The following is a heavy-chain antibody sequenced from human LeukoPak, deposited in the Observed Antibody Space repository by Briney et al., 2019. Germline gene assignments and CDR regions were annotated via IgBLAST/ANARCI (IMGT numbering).Heavy chain of an antibody. D-gene: IGHD6-13*01. J-gene: IGHJ4*02. CDR2: INPNSGGT. CDR1: GYTFTGYY. V-gene: IGHV1-2*06. Sequence: ASVKVSCKASGYTFTGYYMHWVRQAPGQGLEWMGRINPNSGGTNYAQKFQGRVTMTRGTSISTAYMELSRLRSDDTAVYYCARDASGIAAAGTTYYFDYWGQGTLVTVSS. CDR3: ARDASGIAAAGTTYYFDY.